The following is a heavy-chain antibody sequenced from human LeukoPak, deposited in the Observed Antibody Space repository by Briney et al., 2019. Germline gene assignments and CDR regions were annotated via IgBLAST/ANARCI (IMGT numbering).Heavy chain of an antibody. CDR1: GFIFSSYA. D-gene: IGHD2-15*01. CDR2: IRFDGSNG. CDR3: ARVFRGYYFDY. V-gene: IGHV3-30*02. Sequence: GGSLRLSCVASGFIFSSYAIHWVRQAPGKGLEWVAFIRFDGSNGYYTDSVKGRFTISRDNSKNTLYLHMSSLRTEDTAVYYCARVFRGYYFDYWGQGTLVTVSS. J-gene: IGHJ4*02.